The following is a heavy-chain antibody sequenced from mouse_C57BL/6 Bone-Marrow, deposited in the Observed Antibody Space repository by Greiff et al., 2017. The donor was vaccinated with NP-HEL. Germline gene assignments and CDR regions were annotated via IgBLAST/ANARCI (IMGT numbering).Heavy chain of an antibody. J-gene: IGHJ1*03. CDR3: AQMSALYHGYPPYFDV. V-gene: IGHV1-64*01. Sequence: QVQLQQPGAELVKPGASVKLSCKASGYTFTSYWMHWVKQRPGQGLEWIGMIHPNSGSTNYNEKFKSKATLTVDKSSSTAYMQLSSLTSEDSTVYYCAQMSALYHGYPPYFDVWGTGTTVTVSS. CDR1: GYTFTSYW. CDR2: IHPNSGST. D-gene: IGHD2-3*01.